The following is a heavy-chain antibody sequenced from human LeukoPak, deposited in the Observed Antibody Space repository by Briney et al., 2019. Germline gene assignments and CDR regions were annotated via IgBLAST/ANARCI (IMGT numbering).Heavy chain of an antibody. V-gene: IGHV3-23*01. Sequence: PGRSLRLSCAASGFTFSSYAMSWVRQAPGKGLEWVSAISGSGGSTYCADSVKGRFTISRDNSKNTLYLQMNSLRDEDTAVYYCAKGSLGSWYYFDYWGQGTLVTVSS. CDR1: GFTFSSYA. CDR2: ISGSGGST. J-gene: IGHJ4*02. CDR3: AKGSLGSWYYFDY. D-gene: IGHD6-13*01.